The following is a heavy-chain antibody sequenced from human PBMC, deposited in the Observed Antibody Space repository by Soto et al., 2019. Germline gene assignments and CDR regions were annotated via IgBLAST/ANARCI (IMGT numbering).Heavy chain of an antibody. Sequence: QVQLVQSGAEVKKPGASVKVSCKASGYTFTSYDINWVRQATGQGLEWMGWMNPNSGNTGYAQKFQGRVTMTRNTAISTAYMERSSVRSEDTAVYYCARADYYGAGSYYLYYYYMDVWGKGTTVTVSS. V-gene: IGHV1-8*01. CDR2: MNPNSGNT. D-gene: IGHD3-10*01. CDR1: GYTFTSYD. CDR3: ARADYYGAGSYYLYYYYMDV. J-gene: IGHJ6*03.